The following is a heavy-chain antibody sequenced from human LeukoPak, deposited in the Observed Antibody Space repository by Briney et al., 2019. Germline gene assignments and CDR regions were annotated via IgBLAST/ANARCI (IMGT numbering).Heavy chain of an antibody. CDR1: GYTFTGYY. J-gene: IGHJ6*03. Sequence: ASVKVSCKASGYTFTGYYIHWVRQAPGQGLEWMGWISGGTNYAQKFQGRVTMTRDTSISTAYMELSRLRSDDTAVYYCARDKQLDWAHYYYYYMDVWGKGTTVTVSS. D-gene: IGHD1-1*01. CDR2: ISGGT. V-gene: IGHV1-2*02. CDR3: ARDKQLDWAHYYYYYMDV.